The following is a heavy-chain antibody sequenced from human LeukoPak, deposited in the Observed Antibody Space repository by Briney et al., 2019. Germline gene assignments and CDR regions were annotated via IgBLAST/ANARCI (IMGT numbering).Heavy chain of an antibody. J-gene: IGHJ6*03. CDR2: IYTSGST. CDR1: GGSISSYY. CDR3: ARDGYSARNYYYYYMDV. Sequence: SETLSLTCTVSGGSISSYYGSWIRQPAGKGLEWIGRIYTSGSTNYNPSLKSRVTMSVDTSKNQFSLKLSSVTAADTAVYYCARDGYSARNYYYYYMDVWGKGTTVTVSS. V-gene: IGHV4-4*07. D-gene: IGHD2-21*01.